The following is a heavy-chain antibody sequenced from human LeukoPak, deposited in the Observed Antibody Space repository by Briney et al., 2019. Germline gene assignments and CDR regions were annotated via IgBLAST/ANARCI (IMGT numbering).Heavy chain of an antibody. CDR2: IKSKTDGETT. CDR3: TTDLGTYYHGSQRLIPIDY. D-gene: IGHD3-10*01. Sequence: GGSLRLSCVDSGFTFTNAWMSWVRQAPGKWLEWIGRIKSKTDGETTNYAEPVRGRFTISRDDSKSAVYLQMNSLKIEDTAVYYCTTDLGTYYHGSQRLIPIDYWGQGTLVTVSS. V-gene: IGHV3-15*01. CDR1: GFTFTNAW. J-gene: IGHJ4*02.